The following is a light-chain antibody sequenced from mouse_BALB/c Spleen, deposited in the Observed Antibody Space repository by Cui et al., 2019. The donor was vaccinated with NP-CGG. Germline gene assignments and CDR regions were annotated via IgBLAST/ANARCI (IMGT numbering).Light chain of an antibody. CDR3: ALWYSNHWV. CDR1: TGAVTTSNN. V-gene: IGLV1*01. J-gene: IGLJ1*01. Sequence: HAVVSKESAPTTSPGETVTLTFGSSTGAVTTSNNANWVQEKPDHLFTGLIGGTNNRAPGVPARFSGSLIGDKAAITITGAQTEDEAIYFCALWYSNHWVFGGGTKLTVL. CDR2: GTN.